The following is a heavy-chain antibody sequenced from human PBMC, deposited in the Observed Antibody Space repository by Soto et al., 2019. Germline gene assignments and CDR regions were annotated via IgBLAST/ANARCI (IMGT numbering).Heavy chain of an antibody. CDR2: ISYDGSNK. J-gene: IGHJ4*02. CDR3: AKDGQRITMIVVVPLLYFDY. V-gene: IGHV3-30*18. CDR1: GFTFSSYG. Sequence: HPGGSLRLSCAASGFTFSSYGMHWVRQAPGKGLEWVAVISYDGSNKYYADSVKGRFTISRDNSKNTLYLQMNSLRAEDTAVYYCAKDGQRITMIVVVPLLYFDYWGQGTLVTVSS. D-gene: IGHD3-22*01.